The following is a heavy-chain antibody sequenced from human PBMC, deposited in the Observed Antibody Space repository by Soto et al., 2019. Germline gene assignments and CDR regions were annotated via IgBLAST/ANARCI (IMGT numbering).Heavy chain of an antibody. CDR3: ARVGPWVPYYYDSSPYTFENWFDP. D-gene: IGHD3-22*01. V-gene: IGHV4-59*01. CDR1: GDSIRSYY. J-gene: IGHJ5*02. CDR2: IYDSGST. Sequence: SETLSLTCTVSGDSIRSYYWSWIRQPPGKGLEWIGYIYDSGSTNYNPSLKSRVTISVDTSKSQFSLELSSVTAADTAVYYCARVGPWVPYYYDSSPYTFENWFDPWGQGTLVTVSS.